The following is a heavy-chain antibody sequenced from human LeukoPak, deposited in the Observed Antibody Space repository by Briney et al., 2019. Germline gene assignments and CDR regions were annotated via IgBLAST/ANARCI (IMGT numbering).Heavy chain of an antibody. V-gene: IGHV3-23*01. J-gene: IGHJ4*02. Sequence: GGSLRLSCAASGFTFSTYSMNWVRQAPGKGLKWVSAISGSGGSTYYADSVKGRFTISRDNSKNTLYLQMNSLRAEDTAVYYCAKEALRGGQRVDYWGQGTLVTVSS. CDR1: GFTFSTYS. CDR2: ISGSGGST. CDR3: AKEALRGGQRVDY. D-gene: IGHD2-15*01.